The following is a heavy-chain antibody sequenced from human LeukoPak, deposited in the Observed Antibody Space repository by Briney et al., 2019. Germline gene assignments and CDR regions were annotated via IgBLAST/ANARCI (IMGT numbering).Heavy chain of an antibody. CDR2: IRYDGSNK. J-gene: IGHJ4*02. CDR3: AKVKDIVVVPAATYFDY. D-gene: IGHD2-2*01. V-gene: IGHV3-30*02. Sequence: GGSLRLSCAASGFTFSSYGMHWVRQAPGKGVEWVAFIRYDGSNKYYADSVKGRFTISRDNSKNTLYLQMNSLRAEDTAVYYCAKVKDIVVVPAATYFDYWGQGTLVTVSS. CDR1: GFTFSSYG.